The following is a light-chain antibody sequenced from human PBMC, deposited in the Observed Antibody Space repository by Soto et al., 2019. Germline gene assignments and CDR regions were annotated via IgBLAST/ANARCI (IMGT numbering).Light chain of an antibody. CDR2: DAS. V-gene: IGKV3-15*01. CDR1: QSVSSK. Sequence: EIAMTQSPATLSVSPGVRATLSCRASQSVSSKVAWYQQKPGQAPRLLIYDASTRATGIPARFSGSGSGTEFTLTISRLQSEDFAVYYCQQFNNWPRTFGQGTKVEIK. CDR3: QQFNNWPRT. J-gene: IGKJ1*01.